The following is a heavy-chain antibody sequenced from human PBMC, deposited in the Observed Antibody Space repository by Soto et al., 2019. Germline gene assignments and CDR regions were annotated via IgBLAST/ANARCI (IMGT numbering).Heavy chain of an antibody. J-gene: IGHJ4*02. V-gene: IGHV3-23*01. CDR1: GFTFSSYA. CDR2: ISGSGVST. D-gene: IGHD6-19*01. Sequence: EVQLLESGGGLVQPGGSLRLSCAASGFTFSSYAMSWVRQAPGKGLEWVSAISGSGVSTYYADSVKGRFTISRDNSKNTLYLQMNSLRAEDTAVYFCAKEGEHSSGWANFDYWGQGTLVAVSS. CDR3: AKEGEHSSGWANFDY.